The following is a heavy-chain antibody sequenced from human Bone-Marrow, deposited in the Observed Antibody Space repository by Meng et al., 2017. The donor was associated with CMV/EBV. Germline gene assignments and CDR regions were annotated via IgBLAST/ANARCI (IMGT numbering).Heavy chain of an antibody. Sequence: SVKVSCKASGGTFSSYAISWVRQAPGQGLEWMGGIIPILGIANYAQKFQGRVTITADKSTSTAYMELSSLRSEDTAVYYCARSPRGLSHNWFDPLGQGTLVTVSS. V-gene: IGHV1-69*10. CDR3: ARSPRGLSHNWFDP. CDR2: IIPILGIA. D-gene: IGHD3-10*01. J-gene: IGHJ5*02. CDR1: GGTFSSYA.